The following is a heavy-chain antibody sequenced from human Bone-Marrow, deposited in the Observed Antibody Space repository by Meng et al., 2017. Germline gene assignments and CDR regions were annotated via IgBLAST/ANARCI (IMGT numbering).Heavy chain of an antibody. CDR1: GYTFTGYY. CDR3: ARDSTSAYADS. V-gene: IGHV1-2*06. Sequence: QGQLVQSGAEVKKPGASVTVSCKASGYTFTGYYINWVRQAPGQGLEWMGRINPNSGGTNYAQNFQGRVTMTRDTSISTVYMELSRLTFDDTAVYYCARDSTSAYADSWGQGTLVTVSS. CDR2: INPNSGGT. D-gene: IGHD5-12*01. J-gene: IGHJ4*02.